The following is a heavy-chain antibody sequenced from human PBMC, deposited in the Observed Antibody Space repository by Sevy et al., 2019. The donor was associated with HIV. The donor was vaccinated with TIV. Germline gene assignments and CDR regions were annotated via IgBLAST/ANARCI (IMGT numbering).Heavy chain of an antibody. Sequence: GGSLRLSCVASGFSLNNYWMSWVHQAPGKGLEWVANINQDGSVKYYVDSVRGRFTSSRDNARNLVFLQMSSLRVDDSALYYCVRAIAKDGSFWGQGTLVTVSS. D-gene: IGHD6-13*01. CDR3: VRAIAKDGSF. CDR2: INQDGSVK. CDR1: GFSLNNYW. J-gene: IGHJ4*02. V-gene: IGHV3-7*01.